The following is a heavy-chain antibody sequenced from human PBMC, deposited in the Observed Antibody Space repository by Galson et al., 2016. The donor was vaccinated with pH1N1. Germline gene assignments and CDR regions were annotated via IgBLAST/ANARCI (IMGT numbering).Heavy chain of an antibody. CDR3: ARDLPSITVGGPMDS. V-gene: IGHV3-21*05. CDR1: GFTFSSYN. CDR2: ISTSSTYI. Sequence: SLRLSCAASGFTFSSYNMNWVRQAPGKGLEWVSLISTSSTYIYYADSLKGRFTISRDNAKKSLYLQMNSLRVEDTAVYYCARDLPSITVGGPMDSWGRGTLVIVSS. D-gene: IGHD6-19*01. J-gene: IGHJ4*02.